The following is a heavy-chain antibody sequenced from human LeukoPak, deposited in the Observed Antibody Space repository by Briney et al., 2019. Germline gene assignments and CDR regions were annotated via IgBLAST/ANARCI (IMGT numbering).Heavy chain of an antibody. V-gene: IGHV3-30*02. J-gene: IGHJ6*03. CDR3: PKVLGGYCSGGSCYEDYYYYYMDV. CDR1: GFTFSSYG. D-gene: IGHD2-15*01. CDR2: IRYDGSSK. Sequence: GGSLRLSCAASGFTFSSYGMHWVRQAPGKGLEWVAFIRYDGSSKYYADSVKGRFSISRDNSKNTLYLQMNSLRAEDTAVYYCPKVLGGYCSGGSCYEDYYYYYMDVWGKGTTVSVS.